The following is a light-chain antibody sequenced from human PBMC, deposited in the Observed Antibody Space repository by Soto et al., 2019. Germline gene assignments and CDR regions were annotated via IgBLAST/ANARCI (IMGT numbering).Light chain of an antibody. J-gene: IGKJ5*01. CDR1: QSVSSSW. Sequence: EIVLTQSPGTLSLSPGERATLSCRASQSVSSSWLAWYQQKPGQAPRLLIYGASSRATGIPDRVSGSGSGTDFTLTISRLEPEDFAVYYCQQRSNWPPITFGQGTRLEIK. CDR2: GAS. CDR3: QQRSNWPPIT. V-gene: IGKV3D-20*02.